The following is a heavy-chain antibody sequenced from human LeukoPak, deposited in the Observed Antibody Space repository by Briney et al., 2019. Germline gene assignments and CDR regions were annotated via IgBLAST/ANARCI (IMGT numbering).Heavy chain of an antibody. V-gene: IGHV1-46*01. Sequence: ASVKLSCKASGYTFTSYYMHWVRQAPGQGLEWMGIINPSGGSTSSAQKFQGRVTMTSDTSTSTFYMELSSLTSDDTAVYYCARDHYYDPNGHYFDYWGQGTLVTVSS. D-gene: IGHD3-22*01. J-gene: IGHJ4*02. CDR3: ARDHYYDPNGHYFDY. CDR2: INPSGGST. CDR1: GYTFTSYY.